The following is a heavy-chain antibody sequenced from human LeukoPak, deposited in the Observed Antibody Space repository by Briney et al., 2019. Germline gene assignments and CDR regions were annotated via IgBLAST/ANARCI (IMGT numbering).Heavy chain of an antibody. J-gene: IGHJ4*02. Sequence: SSETLSLTCTVSGGSISSYYWSWIRQPPGKGLEWIGYIYYSGSTNYNPSLKSRVTISVDTSKNQFSPKLSSVTAADTAVYYCARDSSGWYDYWGQGTLVTVSS. CDR1: GGSISSYY. V-gene: IGHV4-59*01. D-gene: IGHD6-19*01. CDR2: IYYSGST. CDR3: ARDSSGWYDY.